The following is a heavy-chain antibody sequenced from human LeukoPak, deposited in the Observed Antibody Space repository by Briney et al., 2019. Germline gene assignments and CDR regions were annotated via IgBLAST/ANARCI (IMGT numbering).Heavy chain of an antibody. Sequence: PGGSLRLSCAASGFTFSTYDMHWVRQAPGKGLEWVAVISYDRSNKYYADSVKGRFTISRDNSKNTLYLQMNSLRAEDTAVYYCASKRADSGYAAFDYWGQGTLVTVSS. CDR2: ISYDRSNK. CDR3: ASKRADSGYAAFDY. V-gene: IGHV3-30*03. CDR1: GFTFSTYD. J-gene: IGHJ4*02. D-gene: IGHD5-12*01.